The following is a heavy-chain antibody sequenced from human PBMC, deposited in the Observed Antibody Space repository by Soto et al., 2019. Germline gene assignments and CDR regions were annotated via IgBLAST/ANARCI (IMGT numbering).Heavy chain of an antibody. CDR3: ARPRSKSSSGFDI. CDR1: EFTLVSPW. J-gene: IGHJ3*02. Sequence: EAQLAQPGEGLVNLGGSLGPSFQPLEFTLVSPWRNGFPKPQGRGPEGVSGINEDGSAGDYAESVKGRFTISRDNAKNTLYLEMNSLRVEDTAVYYCARPRSKSSSGFDIWGQGTMVTVSS. D-gene: IGHD6-6*01. V-gene: IGHV3-74*01. CDR2: INEDGSAG.